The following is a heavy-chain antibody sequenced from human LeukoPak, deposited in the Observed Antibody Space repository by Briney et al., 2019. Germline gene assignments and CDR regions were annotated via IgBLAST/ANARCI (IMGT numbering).Heavy chain of an antibody. V-gene: IGHV1-2*02. CDR1: GYTFTGYY. CDR3: ARMAAAGPYNWFDP. Sequence: ASAKVSCKASGYTFTGYYMHWVRQAPGQGLEWMGWINPNSGGTNYAQKFQGRVTMTRGTSISTAYMELSRLRSDDTAVYYCARMAAAGPYNWFDPWGQGTLVTVSS. CDR2: INPNSGGT. J-gene: IGHJ5*02. D-gene: IGHD6-13*01.